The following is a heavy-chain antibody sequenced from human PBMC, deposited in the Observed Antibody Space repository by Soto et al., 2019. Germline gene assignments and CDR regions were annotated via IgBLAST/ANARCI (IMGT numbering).Heavy chain of an antibody. CDR2: IWCDGSRT. J-gene: IGHJ4*02. Sequence: QVQLVESGGGVVQPGRSLRLSCVASGFTFSTYGMHWVRQAPGKGLEWVAVIWCDGSRTFYADSVEGRFTISRDNSKNTMYLQMNSLRAEDTAVYYCARDLVRSSSWANTPDVWGQGSLVTVSS. D-gene: IGHD6-13*01. CDR3: ARDLVRSSSWANTPDV. V-gene: IGHV3-33*01. CDR1: GFTFSTYG.